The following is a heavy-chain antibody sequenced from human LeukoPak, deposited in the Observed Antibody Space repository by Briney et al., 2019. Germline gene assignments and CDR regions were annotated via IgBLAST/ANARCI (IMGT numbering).Heavy chain of an antibody. Sequence: GGSLRLSCAASGFTFSSYEMNWVRQAPGKGLEWVSYISSGSTIYGADSVKGRFTISRDNAKNSLYLQMNSLRAEDTAVYYCARESIAVAGAPFVYWGQGTLVTVSS. CDR2: ISSGSTI. V-gene: IGHV3-48*03. J-gene: IGHJ4*02. D-gene: IGHD6-19*01. CDR1: GFTFSSYE. CDR3: ARESIAVAGAPFVY.